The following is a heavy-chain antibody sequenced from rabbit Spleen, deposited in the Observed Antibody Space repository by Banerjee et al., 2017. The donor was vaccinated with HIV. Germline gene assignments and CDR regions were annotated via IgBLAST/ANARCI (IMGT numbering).Heavy chain of an antibody. Sequence: QEQLEESGGDLVKPEGSLTLTCKASGFSFSSGWMCWVRQAPGKGLEWIACINAVTGKAVYASWAKGRITFSKTSSTTVALQMTSLTAADTAIYFCARDLPDIIGWNFDFWGQGTLVTVS. V-gene: IGHV1S45*01. CDR2: INAVTGKA. CDR3: ARDLPDIIGWNFDF. D-gene: IGHD1-1*01. CDR1: GFSFSSGW. J-gene: IGHJ4*01.